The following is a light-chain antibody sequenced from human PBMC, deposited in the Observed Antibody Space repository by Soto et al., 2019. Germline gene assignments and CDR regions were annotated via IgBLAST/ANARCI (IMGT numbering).Light chain of an antibody. J-gene: IGKJ1*01. Sequence: IVLAPCRARVYVSLGAGATLYCRASQSVNSNLAWYQQKPGQAPRLLIYGASSRATGIPARFSGSGSGTEFTLTFTSRQSEDFAVYYCQQYNSWPRTFGQGTKVDIK. CDR3: QQYNSWPRT. CDR1: QSVNSN. CDR2: GAS. V-gene: IGKV3-15*01.